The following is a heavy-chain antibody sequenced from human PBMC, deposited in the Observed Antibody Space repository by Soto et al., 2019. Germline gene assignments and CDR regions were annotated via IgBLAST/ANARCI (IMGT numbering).Heavy chain of an antibody. D-gene: IGHD3-10*01. CDR1: GYTFTSYY. Sequence: ASVKVSCKXSGYTFTSYYMHWVRQAPGQGLEWMGIINPSGGSTSYAQKFQGRVTMTRDTSTSTVYMELSSLRSEDTAVYYCATAHLWFGELLFYFDYWGQGTLVTVSS. J-gene: IGHJ4*02. CDR3: ATAHLWFGELLFYFDY. CDR2: INPSGGST. V-gene: IGHV1-46*01.